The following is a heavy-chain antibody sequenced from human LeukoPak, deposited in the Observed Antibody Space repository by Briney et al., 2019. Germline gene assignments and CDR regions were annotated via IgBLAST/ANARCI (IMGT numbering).Heavy chain of an antibody. CDR1: GFTFSNYW. Sequence: GGSLRLSCAASGFTFSNYWMSWVRQAPGKGLEWVANINQDGSEKYYVDSVKGRFTISRDNAKNSLYLQMNSLRAEDTAVYYCAREFGEMATIDYWGQGTLVTVSS. D-gene: IGHD5-24*01. CDR3: AREFGEMATIDY. J-gene: IGHJ4*02. V-gene: IGHV3-7*01. CDR2: INQDGSEK.